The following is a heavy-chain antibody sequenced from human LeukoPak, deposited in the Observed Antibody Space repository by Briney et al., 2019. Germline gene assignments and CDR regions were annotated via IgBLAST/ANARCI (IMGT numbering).Heavy chain of an antibody. D-gene: IGHD3-22*01. J-gene: IGHJ3*02. CDR2: IRYDGSNK. V-gene: IGHV3-30*02. CDR3: AKDALIRAYYYDSSGYGDAFDI. CDR1: GFTFSSYG. Sequence: GGSLRLSCAASGFTFSSYGLHWVRQAPGKGLEWVAFIRYDGSNKYYADSVKGRFTISRDNSKNTLYLQMNSLRAEDTAVYYCAKDALIRAYYYDSSGYGDAFDIWGQGTMVTVSS.